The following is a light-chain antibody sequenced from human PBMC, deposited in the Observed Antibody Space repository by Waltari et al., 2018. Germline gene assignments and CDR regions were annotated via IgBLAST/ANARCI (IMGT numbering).Light chain of an antibody. CDR2: KVS. CDR3: MQATHWPYT. V-gene: IGKV2-30*01. CDR1: QSLVFSDGNIY. J-gene: IGKJ2*01. Sequence: DAVMTQSPLSLPVTLGQPASISCRSSQSLVFSDGNIYLNWFQQRPGQSPRRLIDKVSNRDSGVPDRVSGSGSGTDFTLKISRVEAEDVGGVYYCMQATHWPYTFGQGTKLEIK.